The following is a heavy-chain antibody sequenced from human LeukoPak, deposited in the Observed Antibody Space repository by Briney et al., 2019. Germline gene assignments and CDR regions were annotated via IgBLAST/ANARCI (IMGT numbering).Heavy chain of an antibody. V-gene: IGHV1-69*04. CDR2: IIPILGIA. Sequence: SVKVSCKASGGTFSSYAISWVRQAPGQGLEWMGRIIPILGIANYAQKFQGRVTITADKSTSTAYMELSSLRSEDTAVYYCASGWAGGPYYYYYYMDVWGKGTTVTVSS. CDR3: ASGWAGGPYYYYYYMDV. CDR1: GGTFSSYA. J-gene: IGHJ6*03. D-gene: IGHD5-24*01.